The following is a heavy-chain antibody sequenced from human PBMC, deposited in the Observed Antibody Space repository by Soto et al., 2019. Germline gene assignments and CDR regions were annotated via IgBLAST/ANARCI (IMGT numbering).Heavy chain of an antibody. J-gene: IGHJ6*02. CDR3: ARGEDCGGDCPPYYYGMDV. V-gene: IGHV4-30-4*01. Sequence: QVQLQESGPGLVKPSQTLSLTCTVSGGSISSGDYYWSWIRQPPGKGLEWIGYIYYSVSTYYNPSLKSQVTISVDTSKNQFSLKLSSVTAADTAVYYCARGEDCGGDCPPYYYGMDVWGQGTTVTVSS. CDR1: GGSISSGDYY. D-gene: IGHD2-21*02. CDR2: IYYSVST.